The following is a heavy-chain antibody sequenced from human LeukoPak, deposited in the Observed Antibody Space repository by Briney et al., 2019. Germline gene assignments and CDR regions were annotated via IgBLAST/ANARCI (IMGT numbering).Heavy chain of an antibody. Sequence: PSETLSLTCTVSGGSINSYYWSWLRQSPGKGLEWIGYIYYSGNTNYNPSLKSRVTISVDTSRNQFSLKLSSVTAADTAVYYCARHDSFYGSGVDYWGQGTLVTVSS. CDR2: IYYSGNT. J-gene: IGHJ4*02. V-gene: IGHV4-59*08. D-gene: IGHD3-10*01. CDR1: GGSINSYY. CDR3: ARHDSFYGSGVDY.